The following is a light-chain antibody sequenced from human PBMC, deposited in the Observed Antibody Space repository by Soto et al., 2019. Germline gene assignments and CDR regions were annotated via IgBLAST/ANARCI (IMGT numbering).Light chain of an antibody. CDR1: QTVGGRY. Sequence: EIVLTQSAATLSLSLGERATLSCRASQTVGGRYLAWFQQKPGQTPRLLIYGASTRAAGVTDRFSGSGSGTDFYLAINRLEPEDFAVYYCLQYVSSPWTFGQGNKVEV. V-gene: IGKV3-20*01. CDR2: GAS. CDR3: LQYVSSPWT. J-gene: IGKJ1*01.